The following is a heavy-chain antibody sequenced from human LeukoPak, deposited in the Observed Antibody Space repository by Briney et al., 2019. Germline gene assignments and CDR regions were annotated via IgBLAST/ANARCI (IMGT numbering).Heavy chain of an antibody. CDR1: GYTFTGYY. J-gene: IGHJ4*02. CDR3: ARVSPPYCSSTSCYDYFDY. Sequence: ASVKVSCKASGYTFTGYYMHWVRQAPGQGLEWMGWINPNSGGTNYAQKFQGRVTMTRDTSISTAYMELSRLRSDDTAVYYCARVSPPYCSSTSCYDYFDYWGQGTLVTVSS. D-gene: IGHD2-2*01. V-gene: IGHV1-2*02. CDR2: INPNSGGT.